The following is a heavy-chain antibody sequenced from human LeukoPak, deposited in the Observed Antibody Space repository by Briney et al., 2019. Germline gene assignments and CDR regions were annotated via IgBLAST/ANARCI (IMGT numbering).Heavy chain of an antibody. CDR2: ISQGGSGSA. D-gene: IGHD6-13*01. CDR1: GYSISSGYY. J-gene: IGHJ1*01. CDR3: ARVIAAAGSRYFQQ. Sequence: SETLSLTCVVSGYSISSGYYWGWIRQPPEKGLEWIGSISQGGSGSAYYNPSLKSRVTLSVDTYENHFSLTMRSVTAADTAIYYCARVIAAAGSRYFQQWGQGTLVTVSS. V-gene: IGHV4-38-2*01.